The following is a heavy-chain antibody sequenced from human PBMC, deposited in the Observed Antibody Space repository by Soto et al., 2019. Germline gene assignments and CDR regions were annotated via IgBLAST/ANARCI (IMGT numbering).Heavy chain of an antibody. CDR3: ARVRGRDGYNGLGGALDY. V-gene: IGHV1-69*01. CDR1: GGTFSSYA. J-gene: IGHJ4*02. D-gene: IGHD6-25*01. CDR2: IIPIFGTA. Sequence: QVQLVQSGAEVKKPGSSVKVSCKASGGTFSSYAISWVRQAPGQGLEWMGGIIPIFGTANYAQKFQGRVTITADESMSTAYMELSSLRSEDTAVYYCARVRGRDGYNGLGGALDYWGQGTLVTVSS.